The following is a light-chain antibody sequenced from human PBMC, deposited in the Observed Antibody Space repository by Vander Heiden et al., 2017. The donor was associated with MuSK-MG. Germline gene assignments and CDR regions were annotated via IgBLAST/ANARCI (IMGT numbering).Light chain of an antibody. J-gene: IGKJ4*01. CDR3: QQRSNWRLT. V-gene: IGKV3-11*01. CDR2: DAS. Sequence: EIVLTQSPATLSLSPGERATLSCRASQSLSDYLAWYQQKPGQAPKLLIYDASNRATGIPARFSGSGSGTDFTRTISSLEPEDFAVYYCQQRSNWRLTFGGGTKVDIK. CDR1: QSLSDY.